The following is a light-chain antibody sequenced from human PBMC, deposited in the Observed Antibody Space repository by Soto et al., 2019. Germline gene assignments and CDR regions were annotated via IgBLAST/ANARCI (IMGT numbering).Light chain of an antibody. J-gene: IGLJ3*02. V-gene: IGLV2-14*01. CDR2: EVS. Sequence: QSALTQPASVSGSPGQSITISCTGTSSDVGGYNYVSWYQQHPGKAPKLMIYEVSNRPSGVSNRFSGSKSGNTASLTISGIQAGDEAEYYCSSYTTSSTRVFGGGTKVTVL. CDR1: SSDVGGYNY. CDR3: SSYTTSSTRV.